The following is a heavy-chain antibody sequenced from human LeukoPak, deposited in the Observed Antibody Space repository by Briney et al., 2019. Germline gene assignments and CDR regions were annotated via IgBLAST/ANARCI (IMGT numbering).Heavy chain of an antibody. D-gene: IGHD2-21*02. CDR3: ARHGYCGGDCYSNYYYYGMDV. V-gene: IGHV4-59*08. J-gene: IGHJ6*02. CDR1: GGSISSYY. CDR2: IYYSGST. Sequence: SETLSLTCTVSGGSISSYYWSWIRQPPGKGLEWIGYIYYSGSTNYNPSLKSRVTISVDTSKNQFSLKLSSETAADTAVYYCARHGYCGGDCYSNYYYYGMDVWGQGTTVTVSS.